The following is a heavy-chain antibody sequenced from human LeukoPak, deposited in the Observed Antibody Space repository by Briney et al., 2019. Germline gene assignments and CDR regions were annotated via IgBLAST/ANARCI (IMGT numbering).Heavy chain of an antibody. CDR3: ARGGESSGYYYADY. CDR2: IFSGGST. Sequence: GGSLRLSCAVSGFTVSSNYMSWVRQAPGKGLEWVSVIFSGGSTYYADSVKGRFTISRDDSKNTVYLQMNSLRAEDTSVYSCARGGESSGYYYADYWGQGTLVTVSS. D-gene: IGHD3-22*01. J-gene: IGHJ4*02. V-gene: IGHV3-66*01. CDR1: GFTVSSNY.